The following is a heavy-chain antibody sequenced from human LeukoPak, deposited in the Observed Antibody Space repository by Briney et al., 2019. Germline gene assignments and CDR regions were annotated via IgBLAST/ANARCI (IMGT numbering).Heavy chain of an antibody. J-gene: IGHJ4*02. CDR3: AREIQLWFKPTFDY. D-gene: IGHD5-18*01. CDR2: INQSGST. V-gene: IGHV4-34*01. Sequence: PSETLSLTCAVYSGSFSNYYWSWIRQPPGKGLEWIGEINQSGSTNYNPSLKSRVTISVDTSKNQFSLKLSSVTAADTAVYYCAREIQLWFKPTFDYWGQGTLVTVSS. CDR1: SGSFSNYY.